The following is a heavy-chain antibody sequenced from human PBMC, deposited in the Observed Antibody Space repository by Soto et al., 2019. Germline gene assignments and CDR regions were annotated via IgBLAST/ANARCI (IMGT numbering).Heavy chain of an antibody. CDR1: GYTFTSYG. Sequence: ASVKVSCKASGYTFTSYGISWVRQAPGQGLEWMGWISAYNGNTNYAQKLQGRVTMTTDTSTSTAYMELRSLRSDDTAVYYCARDAPSDGDYDLGWFDPWGQGTLVTVSS. V-gene: IGHV1-18*01. CDR3: ARDAPSDGDYDLGWFDP. CDR2: ISAYNGNT. D-gene: IGHD4-17*01. J-gene: IGHJ5*02.